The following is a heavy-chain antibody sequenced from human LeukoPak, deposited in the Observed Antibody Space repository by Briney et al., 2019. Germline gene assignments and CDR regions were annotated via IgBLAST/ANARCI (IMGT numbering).Heavy chain of an antibody. CDR3: TTGSN. V-gene: IGHV3-48*01. J-gene: IGHJ4*02. D-gene: IGHD3-10*01. CDR1: GFTFSNYH. Sequence: GGSLRLSCAASGFTFSNYHMNWVRQAPGKGLEWVSYISSSRKTIYYADSVKGRFTISRDNAQNSLYLQMNSLRVDDTAVYYCTTGSNWGQGTLVTVSS. CDR2: ISSSRKTI.